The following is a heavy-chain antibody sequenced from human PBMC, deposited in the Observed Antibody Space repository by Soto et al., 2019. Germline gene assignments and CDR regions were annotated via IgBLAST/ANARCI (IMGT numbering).Heavy chain of an antibody. CDR2: TRNKAKSYST. Sequence: GGSLRLSCVVSGFSFSDHYMDWVRQAPEKRLEWVGRTRNKAKSYSTAYAASVKGRFTISRDDSRNSVYLQMDSLRTEDTAVYYCVRVRDYYDSRGYSTDAFDIWGQGSMVTV. D-gene: IGHD3-22*01. CDR3: VRVRDYYDSRGYSTDAFDI. CDR1: GFSFSDHY. V-gene: IGHV3-72*01. J-gene: IGHJ3*02.